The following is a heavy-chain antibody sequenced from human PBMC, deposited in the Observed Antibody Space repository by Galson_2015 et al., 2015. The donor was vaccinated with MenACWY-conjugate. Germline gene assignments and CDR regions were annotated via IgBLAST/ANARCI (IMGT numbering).Heavy chain of an antibody. CDR2: IYSGGST. V-gene: IGHV3-66*02. CDR3: ARVDYYDSRGSDWYFDL. CDR1: GFNVSSNS. D-gene: IGHD3-22*01. J-gene: IGHJ2*01. Sequence: SLRLSCAASGFNVSSNSMRWVRQAPGKGLEWVSAIYSGGSTYYADAVKGRFTISRDNSKNTLYLQMNSLRAEDTAVYYCARVDYYDSRGSDWYFDLWGRGTLVTVSS.